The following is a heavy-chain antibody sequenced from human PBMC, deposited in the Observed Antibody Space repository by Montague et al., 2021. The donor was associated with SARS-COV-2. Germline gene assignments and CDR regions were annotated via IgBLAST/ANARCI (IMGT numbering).Heavy chain of an antibody. CDR2: IYYSGST. D-gene: IGHD5-12*01. J-gene: IGHJ4*02. CDR1: GGSISSSSYY. V-gene: IGHV4-39*01. CDR3: ARREYSGYEDFLLVDY. Sequence: SETLSLACTVSGGSISSSSYYWGWIRQPPGKGLEWIGYIYYSGSTYYNPSLKSRVTISVDTSKNQFSLKLSSVTAADTAVYYCARREYSGYEDFLLVDYWGQGTLVTVSS.